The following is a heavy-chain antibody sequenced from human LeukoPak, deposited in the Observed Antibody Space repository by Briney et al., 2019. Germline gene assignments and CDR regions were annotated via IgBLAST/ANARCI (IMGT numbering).Heavy chain of an antibody. D-gene: IGHD5-18*01. CDR3: ARATWIQRWKLFDY. Sequence: GSLRLSCAASGFIFSSYAMHWIRQSPGKGLEYVSAISSNGGDTYYANFVKGRFTISRDNSKNTLYLQMGSLRADDMAVYYCARATWIQRWKLFDYWGQGTLVTVSS. J-gene: IGHJ4*02. CDR2: ISSNGGDT. V-gene: IGHV3-64*01. CDR1: GFIFSSYA.